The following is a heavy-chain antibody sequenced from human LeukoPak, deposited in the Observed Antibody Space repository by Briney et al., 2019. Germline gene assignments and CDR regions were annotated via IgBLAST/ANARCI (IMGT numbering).Heavy chain of an antibody. CDR1: GFTLSSYS. Sequence: PGGSLRLSCAASGFTLSSYSMSWVRQAPGKGLEWVSGINWNGGSTGYADSVKGRFTISRDNAKNSLYLQMNSLRAEDTALYYCAREKPSAELDYWGQGTLVTVSS. D-gene: IGHD1-14*01. J-gene: IGHJ4*02. CDR3: AREKPSAELDY. CDR2: INWNGGST. V-gene: IGHV3-20*04.